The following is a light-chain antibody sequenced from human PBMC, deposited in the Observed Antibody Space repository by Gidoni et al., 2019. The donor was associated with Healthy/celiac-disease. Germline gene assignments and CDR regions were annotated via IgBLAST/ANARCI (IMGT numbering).Light chain of an antibody. V-gene: IGKV2-28*01. CDR2: WGS. CDR3: MQALQTSWT. CDR1: QSLLHSNGYNY. J-gene: IGKJ1*01. Sequence: DIVMTQSPLSLPVTPGEPASISCRSSQSLLHSNGYNYLYWYLQKPGQSPQLLIYWGSNRASGVPDRLSGSGSGTDFTLKISRVEAEDVGVYYCMQALQTSWTFXQXTKVEIK.